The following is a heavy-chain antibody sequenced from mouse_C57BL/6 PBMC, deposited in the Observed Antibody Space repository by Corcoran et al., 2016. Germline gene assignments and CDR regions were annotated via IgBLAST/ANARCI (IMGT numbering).Heavy chain of an antibody. CDR2: IYPNNGGN. CDR1: GYTFTDYY. J-gene: IGHJ2*01. D-gene: IGHD2-5*01. Sequence: EVPLQQSGPELVKPGASVKMSCKASGYTFTDYYMHWVKQSHGKSLEWIGYIYPNNGGNGYTQKFKGKATLTVDKSSSTAYMELRSLTYEDSAVYYFARSHSNYFDYWGQGTTLTVSS. V-gene: IGHV1-34*01. CDR3: ARSHSNYFDY.